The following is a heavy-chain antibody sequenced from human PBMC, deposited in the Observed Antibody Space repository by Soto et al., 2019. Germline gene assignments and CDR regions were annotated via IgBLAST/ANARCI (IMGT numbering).Heavy chain of an antibody. CDR3: ARDRNYPEY. Sequence: QVHIVQSGAEVKKPGASVKVSCKATGYSFKDYAIHWVRQAPGQGLEWMGWINPGTGNTKYSQSFQGRVTLTRDTSANTAFMELSSLRSEDTSIYYCARDRNYPEYWGQGTLITVSS. CDR1: GYSFKDYA. CDR2: INPGTGNT. D-gene: IGHD3-10*01. J-gene: IGHJ4*02. V-gene: IGHV1-3*01.